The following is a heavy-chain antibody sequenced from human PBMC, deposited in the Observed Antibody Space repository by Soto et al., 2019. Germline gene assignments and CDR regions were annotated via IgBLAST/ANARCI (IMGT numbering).Heavy chain of an antibody. V-gene: IGHV1-69*13. D-gene: IGHD1-26*01. Sequence: GASVKVSCKASGGTFSSYAISWVRQAPGQGLEWMGGIIPIFGTANYAQKFQGRVTITADESTSTAYMELSSLRSEDTAVYYCARDWGRIVGAKYNGLFDYWGQGTLVTVSS. CDR1: GGTFSSYA. CDR2: IIPIFGTA. CDR3: ARDWGRIVGAKYNGLFDY. J-gene: IGHJ4*02.